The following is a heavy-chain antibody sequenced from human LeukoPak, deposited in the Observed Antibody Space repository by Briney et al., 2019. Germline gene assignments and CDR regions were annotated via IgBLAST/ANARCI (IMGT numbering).Heavy chain of an antibody. V-gene: IGHV4-34*01. CDR1: GGSISSYY. CDR3: ARVKDPGGYYYYYYMDV. CDR2: INHSGGA. Sequence: PSETLSLTCTVSGGSISSYYWSWIRQPPGKGLEWIGEINHSGGAKYNPSLKSRVTISVDTSKNQFSLKLSSVTAADTAMYYCARVKDPGGYYYYYYMDVWGKGTTVTVSS. D-gene: IGHD3-16*01. J-gene: IGHJ6*03.